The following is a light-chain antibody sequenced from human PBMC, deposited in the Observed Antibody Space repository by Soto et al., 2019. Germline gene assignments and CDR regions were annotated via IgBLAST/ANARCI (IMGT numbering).Light chain of an antibody. CDR2: DAS. CDR1: QSVSSY. CDR3: QQRSNWPIT. V-gene: IGKV3-11*01. J-gene: IGKJ5*01. Sequence: EIVLTQSPATLSLSPGERATLSCRTSQSVSSYFAWYQQKPGRAPRLLIYDASNRATGIPARFIGSGSGTDFTLTISRVEPEDFAVYYCQQRSNWPITFGQGTRLEIK.